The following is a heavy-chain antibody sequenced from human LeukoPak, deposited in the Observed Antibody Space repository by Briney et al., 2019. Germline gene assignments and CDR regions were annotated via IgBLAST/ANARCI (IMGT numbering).Heavy chain of an antibody. V-gene: IGHV3-30*04. CDR2: ISCDGSNK. J-gene: IGHJ4*02. CDR3: ARAPRWLVPYFDY. CDR1: GFTFSSYA. Sequence: GGSLRLSCAASGFTFSSYAVHWVRQAPGKGLEWVAVISCDGSNKYYADSVKGRFTISRDNSKNTLYLQMNSLRAEDTAVYYCARAPRWLVPYFDYWGQGTLVTVSS. D-gene: IGHD6-19*01.